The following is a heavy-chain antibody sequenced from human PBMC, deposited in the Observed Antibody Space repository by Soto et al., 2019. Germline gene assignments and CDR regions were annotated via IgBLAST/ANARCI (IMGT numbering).Heavy chain of an antibody. CDR1: GFIFSDYY. J-gene: IGHJ4*02. D-gene: IGHD3-10*01. CDR3: ARGGYYRSGIYRYDY. Sequence: QVQLVESGGDLVKPGGSLRLSCAASGFIFSDYYMSWIRQTPGKGLEWVSYISSSSSYTNYADSVKGRFTISRDNAKNSLYLQMNSLRGEDTAVYYCARGGYYRSGIYRYDYWGQGTLVTVSS. V-gene: IGHV3-11*06. CDR2: ISSSSSYT.